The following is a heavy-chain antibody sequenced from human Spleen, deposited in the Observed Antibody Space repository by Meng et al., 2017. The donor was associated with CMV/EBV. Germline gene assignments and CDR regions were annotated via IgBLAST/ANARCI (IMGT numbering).Heavy chain of an antibody. V-gene: IGHV3-7*01. CDR3: GRELATVGATDF. J-gene: IGHJ4*02. CDR2: IKQDGSEK. D-gene: IGHD1-26*01. Sequence: SCVASGFTFSKFWMNWVRQAPGKGLEWVANIKQDGSEKYYADSMKGRFTISRDNAKNSVYLQMDSLRAEDTAVYYCGRELATVGATDFWGQGTLVTVSS. CDR1: GFTFSKFW.